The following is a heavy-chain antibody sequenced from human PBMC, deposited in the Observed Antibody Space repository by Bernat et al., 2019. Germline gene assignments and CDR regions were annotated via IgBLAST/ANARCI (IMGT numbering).Heavy chain of an antibody. Sequence: EVQLVESGGGLVQPGGSLRLSCAASGFTFSSYEMNWVRQAPGKGLEWVSYISSSGSTIKYASLGKGRFTISRDNAKNSLYLQMNRLRAEDTAVYYCAGVGDILTGNNLNDYWGQGTLVTISS. J-gene: IGHJ4*02. CDR2: ISSSGSTI. V-gene: IGHV3-48*03. CDR1: GFTFSSYE. D-gene: IGHD3-9*01. CDR3: AGVGDILTGNNLNDY.